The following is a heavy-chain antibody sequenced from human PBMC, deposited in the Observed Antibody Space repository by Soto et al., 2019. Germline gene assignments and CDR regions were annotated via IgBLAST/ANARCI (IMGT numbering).Heavy chain of an antibody. CDR3: ARDFGAYYDFWSGYYWFDP. CDR1: GYTFTSYG. V-gene: IGHV1-18*01. Sequence: ASVKVSCKASGYTFTSYGISWVRQAPGQGLEWMGWISAYNGNTNYAQKLQGRVTMTTDTSTSTAYMELRSLRSDDTAVYYCARDFGAYYDFWSGYYWFDPWGQGTLVTVSS. CDR2: ISAYNGNT. D-gene: IGHD3-3*01. J-gene: IGHJ5*02.